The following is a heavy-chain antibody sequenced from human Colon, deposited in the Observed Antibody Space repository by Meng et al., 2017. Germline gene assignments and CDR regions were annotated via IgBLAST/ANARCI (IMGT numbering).Heavy chain of an antibody. J-gene: IGHJ4*02. D-gene: IGHD6-19*01. CDR1: GASISSATF. Sequence: QVHLQESGPGLVKPSGTLSLTCAVSGASISSATFWTWVRQTPGKGLEWIGESYYGGSTSYNPSLSSRATISLDKSKNQFSLQPDSVTAADTATYYCASSSGWWRLDSWGQGTLVTVSS. V-gene: IGHV4-4*02. CDR3: ASSSGWWRLDS. CDR2: SYYGGST.